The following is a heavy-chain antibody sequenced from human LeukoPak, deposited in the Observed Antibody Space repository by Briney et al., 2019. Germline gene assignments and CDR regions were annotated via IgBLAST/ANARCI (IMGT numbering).Heavy chain of an antibody. CDR2: IYYSGST. J-gene: IGHJ6*03. CDR1: DDSISDYY. Sequence: PSETLSLTCTVSDDSISDYYRGWIRQPAGKGLEWIGYIYYSGSTNYNPSLKSRVTISVDRSKNQFSLKLSSVTAADTAVYYCARTEDYYYYMDVWGKGTTVTVSS. D-gene: IGHD2-15*01. CDR3: ARTEDYYYYMDV. V-gene: IGHV4-59*12.